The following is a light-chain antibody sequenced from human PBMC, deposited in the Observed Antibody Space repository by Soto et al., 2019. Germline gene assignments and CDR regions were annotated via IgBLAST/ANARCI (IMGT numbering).Light chain of an antibody. J-gene: IGKJ2*01. CDR3: QQRGA. Sequence: EVVLTQSPATLSLSPGDRATLSCRASQSVDSSLAWYQQKLGQAPRLLIYDASNRATGIPGRFSGSGSGTDFTLTISSLEPEDFAVYYCQQRGAFGQGTKVEIK. CDR1: QSVDSS. CDR2: DAS. V-gene: IGKV3-11*01.